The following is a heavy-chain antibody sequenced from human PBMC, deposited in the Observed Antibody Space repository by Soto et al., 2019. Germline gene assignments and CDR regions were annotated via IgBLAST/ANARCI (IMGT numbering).Heavy chain of an antibody. V-gene: IGHV3-53*04. CDR3: ARYVSSGWYRY. CDR1: GFTVSSNY. D-gene: IGHD6-19*01. Sequence: GGSLRLSCAASGFTVSSNYMSWVRQAPGKGLEWVSVIYSGGSTYYADPVKGRFTISRHNSKNTLYLQMNSLRAEDTAVYYCARYVSSGWYRYWGQGTLVTVSS. CDR2: IYSGGST. J-gene: IGHJ4*02.